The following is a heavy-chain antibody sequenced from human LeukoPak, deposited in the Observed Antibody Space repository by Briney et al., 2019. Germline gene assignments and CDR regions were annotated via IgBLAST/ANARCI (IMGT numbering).Heavy chain of an antibody. V-gene: IGHV3-21*01. Sequence: PGGSLRVSCAASGFTFSNHNKNWFRQAPGKGLEWVSSIGSSSTYIYYADSVKGRFTISRDNAKNSLYLQMDSLAAEGTAVYYCARDHNDLTGPYWESLDCWGQGTLVTVSS. CDR2: IGSSSTYI. D-gene: IGHD1-1*01. CDR3: ARDHNDLTGPYWESLDC. CDR1: GFTFSNHN. J-gene: IGHJ4*02.